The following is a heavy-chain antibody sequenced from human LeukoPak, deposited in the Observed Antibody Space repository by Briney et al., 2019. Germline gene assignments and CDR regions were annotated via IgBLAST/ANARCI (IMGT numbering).Heavy chain of an antibody. J-gene: IGHJ4*02. D-gene: IGHD5-18*01. Sequence: GGSLRLACAASGFSFSAYWMHWVRHAPGKGLVWVSRINNEGTGTYYADSVKGRFTISGDNSKNTVYLQMSSLRAEDTAVYYCARTGYNYGTPLNYWGQGTLVTVSS. CDR2: INNEGTGT. CDR1: GFSFSAYW. V-gene: IGHV3-74*01. CDR3: ARTGYNYGTPLNY.